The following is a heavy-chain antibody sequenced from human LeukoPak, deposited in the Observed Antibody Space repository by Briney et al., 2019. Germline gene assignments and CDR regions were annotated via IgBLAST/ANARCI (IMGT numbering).Heavy chain of an antibody. CDR2: ISGSGDST. J-gene: IGHJ4*02. D-gene: IGHD3-10*01. V-gene: IGHV3-23*01. CDR1: GFTFSTYG. CDR3: AKWQYYVSGDDY. Sequence: GGSLRLSCAGSGFTFSTYGMSWVRQAPTKGLEWLSTISGSGDSTYYADSVKGRFTISRDNSKNTLFLQMNSLRAEDTAIYYCAKWQYYVSGDDYWGRGILVTVSS.